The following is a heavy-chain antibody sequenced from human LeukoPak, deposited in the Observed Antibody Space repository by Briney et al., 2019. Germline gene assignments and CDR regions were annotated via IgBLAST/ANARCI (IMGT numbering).Heavy chain of an antibody. V-gene: IGHV3-23*01. CDR3: AKGQGGYSYGCFDY. CDR1: GFTFSSYA. CDR2: ISGSGGST. D-gene: IGHD5-18*01. J-gene: IGHJ4*02. Sequence: GGSLRLSCAASGFTFSSYAMSWVRQAPGKGLEWVSAISGSGGSTYYADSVKGRFTISRDNSKNTLYLQMNSLRAEDTAVYYCAKGQGGYSYGCFDYWGQGTLVTVSP.